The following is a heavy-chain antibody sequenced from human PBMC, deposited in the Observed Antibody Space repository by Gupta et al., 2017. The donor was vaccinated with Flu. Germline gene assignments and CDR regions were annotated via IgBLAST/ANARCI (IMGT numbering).Heavy chain of an antibody. Sequence: QVQLVQSGAEVKKPGASVKVSCKASGYPFTSYGISWVRQAPGQGPEWMGWISDYNGVTFYSPKFRGRVTLTADTFGETAYMELRSLRSDDTALYYCARVLEAPLAYDNWGQGTLVTVSS. J-gene: IGHJ4*02. CDR1: GYPFTSYG. CDR3: ARVLEAPLAYDN. D-gene: IGHD3-3*01. V-gene: IGHV1-18*01. CDR2: ISDYNGVT.